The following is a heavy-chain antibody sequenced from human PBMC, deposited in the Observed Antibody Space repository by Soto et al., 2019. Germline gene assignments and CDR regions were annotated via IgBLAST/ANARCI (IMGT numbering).Heavy chain of an antibody. CDR1: GFSLSNARMG. CDR3: AGIVARVAGRKGDDSYYCRDV. CDR2: IFSNDEK. D-gene: IGHD6-19*01. J-gene: IGHJ6*03. Sequence: QVTLKESGPVLVKPTETLTLTCTVSGFSLSNARMGVSWIRQPPGKALEWLAHIFSNDEKSYSTSLKSRLTTPKDTSYNVVLRPISIIDPLDTAKYYCAGIVARVAGRKGDDSYYCRDVCGDGTTVIFS. V-gene: IGHV2-26*01.